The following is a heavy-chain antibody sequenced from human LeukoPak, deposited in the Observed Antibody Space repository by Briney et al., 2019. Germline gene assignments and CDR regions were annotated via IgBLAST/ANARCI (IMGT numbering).Heavy chain of an antibody. CDR3: AREVAVRGVDFDP. D-gene: IGHD3-10*01. Sequence: GASVKVSCKASGYTFTGYYMHWVRQAPGQGLEWMGWINPNSGGTNYAQKFQGRVTMTRDTSISTAYMELSRLRSDDTAVYYCAREVAVRGVDFDPWGQGTLVTVSS. CDR2: INPNSGGT. V-gene: IGHV1-2*02. CDR1: GYTFTGYY. J-gene: IGHJ5*02.